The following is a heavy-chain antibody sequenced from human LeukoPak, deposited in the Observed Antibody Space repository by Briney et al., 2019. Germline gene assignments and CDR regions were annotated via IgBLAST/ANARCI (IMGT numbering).Heavy chain of an antibody. D-gene: IGHD6-19*01. V-gene: IGHV3-23*01. CDR1: GFTFSSYA. CDR2: ISGSGVNT. CDR3: AKGPLIEVAGTTWDY. Sequence: GGSLRLSCAASGFTFSSYAMSWVRQFPGKGLEWVSAISGSGVNTYYADSVKGRFTISRDSSKNTLHLQMNSLRAEDTAVYYCAKGPLIEVAGTTWDYWGQGTLVTVSS. J-gene: IGHJ4*02.